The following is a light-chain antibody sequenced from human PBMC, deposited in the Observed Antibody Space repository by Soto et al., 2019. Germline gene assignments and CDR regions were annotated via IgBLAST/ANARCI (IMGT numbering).Light chain of an antibody. CDR1: ENISKW. Sequence: DTQMTKSPASLAGSVGGRLTITCRSTENISKWLAWYKKRPRNAYKVLIYKACTLNSGVPSRFSGSGYGTEFTLTIRSVQSDDFASYYREHDNSYSEAFGQGTKVDIK. V-gene: IGKV1-5*03. J-gene: IGKJ1*01. CDR3: EHDNSYSEA. CDR2: KAC.